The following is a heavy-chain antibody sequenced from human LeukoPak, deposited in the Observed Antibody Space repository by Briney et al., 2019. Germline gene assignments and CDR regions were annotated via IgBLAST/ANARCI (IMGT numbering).Heavy chain of an antibody. CDR2: IYPGDSDT. J-gene: IGHJ6*02. V-gene: IGHV5-51*01. Sequence: GESLKISCQGSGYRFTNYWIGWVRQMPGKGPEWMAIIYPGDSDTRYSPSFQGRVTISADKSISTAYLQWSSLQASDTAMYYCARRSLSSASRGAMDVWGQGTTVTVSS. D-gene: IGHD6-19*01. CDR3: ARRSLSSASRGAMDV. CDR1: GYRFTNYW.